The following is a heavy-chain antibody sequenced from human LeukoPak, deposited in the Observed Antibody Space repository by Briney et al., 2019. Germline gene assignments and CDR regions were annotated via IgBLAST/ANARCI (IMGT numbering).Heavy chain of an antibody. J-gene: IGHJ6*03. D-gene: IGHD6-13*01. CDR2: IDHSGST. CDR3: ARERYSSSWSPYYYMDV. V-gene: IGHV4-34*01. CDR1: GFTFSSYG. Sequence: GSLRLSCAASGFTFSSYGISWVRQPPGKGLEWIGEIDHSGSTNYNPSLKSRVTISVDTSKNQFSLKLSSVTAADTAVYYCARERYSSSWSPYYYMDVWGKGTTVTVSS.